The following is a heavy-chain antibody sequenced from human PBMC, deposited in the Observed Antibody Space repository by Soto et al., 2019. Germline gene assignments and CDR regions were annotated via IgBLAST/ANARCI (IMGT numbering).Heavy chain of an antibody. J-gene: IGHJ4*02. CDR3: ARGDRGYSGYDHFDY. D-gene: IGHD5-12*01. Sequence: SETLSLTCTVSGGSISSHYWSWIRQPPGKGLEWIGYIYYSGSTNYNPSLKSRVTISVDTSKNQFSLKLSSVTAADTAMYYCARGDRGYSGYDHFDYWGQGTLVTVSS. CDR2: IYYSGST. CDR1: GGSISSHY. V-gene: IGHV4-59*11.